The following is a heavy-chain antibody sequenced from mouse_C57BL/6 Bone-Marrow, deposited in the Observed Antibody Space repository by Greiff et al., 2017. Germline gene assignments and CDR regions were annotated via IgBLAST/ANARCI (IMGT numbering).Heavy chain of an antibody. J-gene: IGHJ3*01. CDR1: GYTFTHYY. CDR3: ARNLRYDEFAY. V-gene: IGHV1-76*01. Sequence: VHLVESGAELVRPGASVKLSCKASGYTFTHYYINWVKQRPGQGLEWIARIYPGSGNTYYNEKFKGKAPLTAEKSSSTAYMQLSSLTSEDSAVYFCARNLRYDEFAYWGQGTLVTVSA. CDR2: IYPGSGNT. D-gene: IGHD2-12*01.